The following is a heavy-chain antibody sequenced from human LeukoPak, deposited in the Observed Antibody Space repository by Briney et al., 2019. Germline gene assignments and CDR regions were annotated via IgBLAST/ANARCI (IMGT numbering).Heavy chain of an antibody. Sequence: GGSLRLSCAASGFTFSNYGMSWVRQAPGKGLEWVSVISGSGGSTYYADSVKGRFTISRDNSKNTLYLQMNSLRADDTAVYYCAKTGGPWDWGQGTLVTVSS. CDR3: AKTGGPWD. CDR1: GFTFSNYG. V-gene: IGHV3-23*01. D-gene: IGHD7-27*01. J-gene: IGHJ4*02. CDR2: ISGSGGST.